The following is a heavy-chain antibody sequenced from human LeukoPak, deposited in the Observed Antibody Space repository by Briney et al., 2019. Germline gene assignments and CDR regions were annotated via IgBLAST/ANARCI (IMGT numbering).Heavy chain of an antibody. CDR2: IWYDGSNK. CDR1: GFTFSSYG. V-gene: IGHV3-33*01. Sequence: GGSLRLSCAAPGFTFSSYGMHWVRQAPGKGLEWVAVIWYDGSNKYYGDSVKGRFTISRDNSRNTLYLQMTSLRAEDTAVYYCARVLWFGEVLKGDAFDIWGQGTMVTVSS. J-gene: IGHJ3*02. D-gene: IGHD3-10*01. CDR3: ARVLWFGEVLKGDAFDI.